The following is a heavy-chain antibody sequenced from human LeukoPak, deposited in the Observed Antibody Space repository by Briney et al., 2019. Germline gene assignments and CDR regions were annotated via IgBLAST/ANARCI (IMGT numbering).Heavy chain of an antibody. V-gene: IGHV4-34*01. CDR1: GVSFSGYY. D-gene: IGHD3-22*01. Sequence: TSETLSLTCAVYGVSFSGYYWSWIRQPPGKGLEWIGEINHSGSTNYNPSLKSRVTISVDTSKNQFSLKLSSVTAADTAVYYCARGTYYYDSSGSPGFDYWGQGTLVTVSS. J-gene: IGHJ4*02. CDR2: INHSGST. CDR3: ARGTYYYDSSGSPGFDY.